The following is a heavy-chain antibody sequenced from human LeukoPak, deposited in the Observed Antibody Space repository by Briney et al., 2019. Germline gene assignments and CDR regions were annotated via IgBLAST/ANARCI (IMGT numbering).Heavy chain of an antibody. J-gene: IGHJ4*02. CDR1: GFTFSIYA. V-gene: IGHV3-23*01. D-gene: IGHD4-11*01. Sequence: GGSLRLSCAASGFTFSIYAMSWVRQAPGKGLEWVSAISARGDSTYYADSVKGRFTISRDNSKNTVYEQVNSLRAEDTAMYYCAKYSNDADFDYWGQGTLVTVAS. CDR3: AKYSNDADFDY. CDR2: ISARGDST.